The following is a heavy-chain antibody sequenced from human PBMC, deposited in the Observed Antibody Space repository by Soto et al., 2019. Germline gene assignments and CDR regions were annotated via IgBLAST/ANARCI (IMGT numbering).Heavy chain of an antibody. J-gene: IGHJ4*02. CDR3: ARIRIAAAGMGGFDY. CDR1: GGSISSSSYY. V-gene: IGHV4-39*01. D-gene: IGHD6-13*01. Sequence: SETLSLTCAVSGGSISSSSYYWGWIRQPPGKGLEWIGSIYYSGSTYYNPSLKSRVTISVDTSKNQFSLKLSSVTAADTAVYYCARIRIAAAGMGGFDYWGQGTLVTVSS. CDR2: IYYSGST.